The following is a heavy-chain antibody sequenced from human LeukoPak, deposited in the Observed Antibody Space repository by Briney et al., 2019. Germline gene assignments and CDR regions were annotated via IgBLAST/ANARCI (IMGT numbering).Heavy chain of an antibody. CDR3: AREAYCGGDCYDLDY. D-gene: IGHD2-21*02. CDR2: IYYSGST. V-gene: IGHV4-39*07. J-gene: IGHJ4*02. CDR1: GGSISSSSYY. Sequence: PSETLSLTCTVSGGSISSSSYYWGWIRQPPGKGLEWIGSIYYSGSTYYNPSLKSRITMSVDTSKNQFSLRLSSVTAADTAVYYCAREAYCGGDCYDLDYWGQGTLVTVSS.